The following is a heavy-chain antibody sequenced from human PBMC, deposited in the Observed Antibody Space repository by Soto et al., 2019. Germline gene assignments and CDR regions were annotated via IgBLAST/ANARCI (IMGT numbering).Heavy chain of an antibody. Sequence: GGSLRLSCAASGFTFSSYAMSWVRQAPGKGLEWVSAISGSGGSTYYADSVKGRFTISRDNSKNTLYLQMNSLRAEDTAVYYCAKDPPEDIVVVPAASRFGGRDYWGQGTLVTVSS. CDR1: GFTFSSYA. V-gene: IGHV3-23*01. CDR2: ISGSGGST. CDR3: AKDPPEDIVVVPAASRFGGRDY. D-gene: IGHD2-2*01. J-gene: IGHJ4*02.